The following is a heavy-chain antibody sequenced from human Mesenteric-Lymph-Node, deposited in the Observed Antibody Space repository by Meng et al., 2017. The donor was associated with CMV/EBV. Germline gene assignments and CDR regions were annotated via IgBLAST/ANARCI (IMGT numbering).Heavy chain of an antibody. CDR1: GDSVSSNSAA. CDR2: TYYRSKWYN. CDR3: AREPRRGWYVYYGMDV. J-gene: IGHJ6*02. Sequence: SQTRSLTGAISGDSVSSNSAAWNWIRQSPSRGLEWLGRTYYRSKWYNDYAVSVKSRITINPDTSKNQFSLQLNSVTPEDTAVYYCAREPRRGWYVYYGMDVWGQGTTVTVSS. D-gene: IGHD6-19*01. V-gene: IGHV6-1*01.